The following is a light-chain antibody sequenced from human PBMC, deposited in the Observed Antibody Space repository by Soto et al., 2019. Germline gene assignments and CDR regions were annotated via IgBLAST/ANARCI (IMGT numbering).Light chain of an antibody. V-gene: IGKV3-15*01. CDR3: QQYHNWYT. CDR2: GAS. CDR1: QTVSSN. Sequence: EIVMTQSPATLSVSPGDGATLFCRASQTVSSNLAWYQQRPGQAPRLLIYGASTRATGIPARFSGSGSGTEFTLTINSLQSEDFAVYYCQQYHNWYTFGQGTKLEIK. J-gene: IGKJ2*01.